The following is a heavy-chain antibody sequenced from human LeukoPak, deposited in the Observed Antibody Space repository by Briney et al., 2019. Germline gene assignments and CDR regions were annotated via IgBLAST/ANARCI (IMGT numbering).Heavy chain of an antibody. J-gene: IGHJ4*02. Sequence: GGSLSLSCAASGLTVSSNYMSWVRQAPGEGLEWVSVIYSGGSTYYADSVKGRFTISRDNSKGTLYLQMNSLRAEDTAVYYCARLRYRFGLYYFDYWGQGPLVTVSS. CDR1: GLTVSSNY. CDR2: IYSGGST. CDR3: ARLRYRFGLYYFDY. D-gene: IGHD5-18*01. V-gene: IGHV3-53*01.